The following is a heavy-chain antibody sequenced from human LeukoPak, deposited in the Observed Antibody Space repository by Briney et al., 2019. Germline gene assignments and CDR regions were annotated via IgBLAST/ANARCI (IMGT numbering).Heavy chain of an antibody. CDR1: GGSFSGYY. D-gene: IGHD2-15*01. J-gene: IGHJ4*02. CDR2: INHSGST. Sequence: SETLSLTCAVYGGSFSGYYWSWIRQPPGKGLEWIGEINHSGSTNYNPSLKSRVTISVDTSKNQFSLKLSSVAAADTAVYYCARGDCSGGSCYKDFDYWGQGTLVTVSS. CDR3: ARGDCSGGSCYKDFDY. V-gene: IGHV4-34*01.